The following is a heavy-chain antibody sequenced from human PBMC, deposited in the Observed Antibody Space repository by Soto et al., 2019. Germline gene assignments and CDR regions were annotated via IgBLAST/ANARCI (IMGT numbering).Heavy chain of an antibody. CDR3: ASYCSGGSCYRAEYFQH. Sequence: QLQLQESGPGLVKPSETLSLTCTVSGGSISSSSYYWGWIRQPPGKRLEWIGSIYYSGSTYYNPSLKSRVTIAVDTSKNRFSLKLSSVTAADTAVYYCASYCSGGSCYRAEYFQHWGQGTLVTVSS. CDR2: IYYSGST. J-gene: IGHJ1*01. V-gene: IGHV4-39*01. CDR1: GGSISSSSYY. D-gene: IGHD2-15*01.